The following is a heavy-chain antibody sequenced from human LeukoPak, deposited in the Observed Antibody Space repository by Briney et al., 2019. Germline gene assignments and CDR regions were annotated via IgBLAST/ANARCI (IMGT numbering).Heavy chain of an antibody. CDR3: ARDWGVSPRPTTCSAHSCFSRCEL. D-gene: IGHD2-15*01. CDR2: IKHDGSAV. J-gene: IGHJ1*01. V-gene: IGHV3-7*01. CDR1: GFTFSSDG. Sequence: PGGSLRLSCAASGFTFSSDGMSWVRQAPGKGLEWVSYIKHDGSAVYYVDSVKGRFTISRDNAKNSLYLHMNSLRAEDTAVYYCARDWGVSPRPTTCSAHSCFSRCELWGRDTVVRVS.